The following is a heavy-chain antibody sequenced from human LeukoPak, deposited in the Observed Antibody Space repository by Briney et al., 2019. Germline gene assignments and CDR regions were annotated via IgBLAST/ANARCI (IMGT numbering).Heavy chain of an antibody. CDR3: AADPYWSGGSCWYWFDP. D-gene: IGHD2-15*01. J-gene: IGHJ5*02. CDR1: GFTFTSSA. CDR2: IVVGSGNT. V-gene: IGHV1-58*01. Sequence: ASVKVSCKASGFTFTSSAVQWVREGRGQRLEWIGWIVVGSGNTNYAQKFQERVTITRDMSTSTAYMELSSLRSEDTAVYYCAADPYWSGGSCWYWFDPWRQGTLVTVST.